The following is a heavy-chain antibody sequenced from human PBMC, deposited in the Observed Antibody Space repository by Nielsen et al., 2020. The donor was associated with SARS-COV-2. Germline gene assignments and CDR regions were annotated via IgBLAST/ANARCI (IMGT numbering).Heavy chain of an antibody. Sequence: SETLSLTCTVSGYSISSGYYWGWIRQPPGKGLEWIGSIYHSGSTYYNPSLKSRVTISVDTSKNQFSLKLSSVTAADTAVYYCATRGGRAIFGVVARWFDPWGQGTLVTVSS. CDR3: ATRGGRAIFGVVARWFDP. D-gene: IGHD3-3*01. CDR1: GYSISSGYY. CDR2: IYHSGST. J-gene: IGHJ5*02. V-gene: IGHV4-38-2*02.